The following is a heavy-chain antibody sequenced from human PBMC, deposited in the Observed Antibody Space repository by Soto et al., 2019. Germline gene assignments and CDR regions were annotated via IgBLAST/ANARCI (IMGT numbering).Heavy chain of an antibody. CDR2: MNPNSGNT. D-gene: IGHD3-3*01. CDR3: ARPAAALTYYDFWSGYYTHGFDP. CDR1: GYTFTSYD. Sequence: ASVKVSCKASGYTFTSYDINWVRQATGQGLEWMGWMNPNSGNTGYAQKFQGRVTMTRNTSISTAYMELSSLRSEDTAVYYCARPAAALTYYDFWSGYYTHGFDPWGQGTLVTVSS. V-gene: IGHV1-8*01. J-gene: IGHJ5*02.